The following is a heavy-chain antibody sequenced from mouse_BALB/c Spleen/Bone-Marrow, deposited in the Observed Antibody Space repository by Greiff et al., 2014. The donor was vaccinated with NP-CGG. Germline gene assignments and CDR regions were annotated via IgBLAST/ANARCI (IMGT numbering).Heavy chain of an antibody. CDR3: TRGRRDAMDY. Sequence: QVQLQQSGAELVKPGASVKLSCKASGYTFTSYYMYWVKQRPGQGLEWIGEINPSNGGTNFNEKFKSKATLTVDKSSRTAYMQLSSLTSEYSAVYYCTRGRRDAMDYWGQGTSVTVSS. J-gene: IGHJ4*01. V-gene: IGHV1S81*02. CDR1: GYTFTSYY. CDR2: INPSNGGT.